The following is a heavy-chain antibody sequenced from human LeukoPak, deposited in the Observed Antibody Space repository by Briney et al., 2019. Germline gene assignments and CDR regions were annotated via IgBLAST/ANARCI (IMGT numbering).Heavy chain of an antibody. D-gene: IGHD2-2*01. CDR3: ARDPRMGYCSSTSCYDYMDV. V-gene: IGHV1-69*13. J-gene: IGHJ6*03. Sequence: SVKVSCKASGGTFSSYAISWVRQAPGQGLEWMGGIIPIFGTANYAQKFQGRVTITADESTSTAYMELSSLRSEDTAVYYCARDPRMGYCSSTSCYDYMDVWGKGTTVTVSS. CDR2: IIPIFGTA. CDR1: GGTFSSYA.